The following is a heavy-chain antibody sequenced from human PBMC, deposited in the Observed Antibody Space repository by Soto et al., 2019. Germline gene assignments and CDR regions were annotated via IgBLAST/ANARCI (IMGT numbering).Heavy chain of an antibody. CDR2: INSDGSST. Sequence: EVQLVESGGGLVQPGGSLRLSCAASGFTFSSYWMHWVRQAPGKGLVWVSRINSDGSSTSYADSVKGRFTISRDNAKNTLYLHMNSLRAEDTAVYYCASGPIYYDSSGLDYWGQGTLVTVSS. V-gene: IGHV3-74*01. J-gene: IGHJ4*02. CDR3: ASGPIYYDSSGLDY. D-gene: IGHD3-22*01. CDR1: GFTFSSYW.